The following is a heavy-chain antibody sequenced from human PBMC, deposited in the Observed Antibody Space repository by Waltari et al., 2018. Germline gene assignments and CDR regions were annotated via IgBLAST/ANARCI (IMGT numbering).Heavy chain of an antibody. D-gene: IGHD4-17*01. J-gene: IGHJ3*02. V-gene: IGHV3-23*04. CDR2: ISGSGGST. CDR1: GFTFSSYA. CDR3: AKALLKTRAFDI. Sequence: EVQLVESGGGLVQPGGSLRLSCAASGFTFSSYAMSWVRPAPGKGLAWVSAISGSGGSTYYADSVKGRFTISRDNSKNTLYLQMNSLRAEDTAVYYCAKALLKTRAFDIWGQGTMVTVSS.